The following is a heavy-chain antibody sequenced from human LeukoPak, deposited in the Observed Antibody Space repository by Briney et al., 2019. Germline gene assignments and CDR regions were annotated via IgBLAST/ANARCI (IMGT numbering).Heavy chain of an antibody. CDR2: ISSSGSTI. J-gene: IGHJ4*02. Sequence: PGGSLRLSCAASGFTFSSYEMNWVRQAPGKGLEWVSYISSSGSTIYYADSVKGRFTISRDNAKNSLYLQMNSLRADDTAVYYCARGLHKGVFDYWGQGTLVTVSS. D-gene: IGHD4-11*01. CDR3: ARGLHKGVFDY. CDR1: GFTFSSYE. V-gene: IGHV3-48*03.